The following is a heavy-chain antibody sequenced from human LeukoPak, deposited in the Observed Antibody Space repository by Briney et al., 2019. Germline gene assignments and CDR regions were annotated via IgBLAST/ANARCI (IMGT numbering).Heavy chain of an antibody. D-gene: IGHD6-13*01. CDR3: ARGSLCQQLTGFYYFDY. J-gene: IGHJ4*02. Sequence: SETLSLTCAVYGGSFSGYYWSWIRQPPGNGLEWIGEINHSGSTNYNPDLKSRVTISVNTSKNQFSLKLSSVAAADTAVYYCARGSLCQQLTGFYYFDYWGQGTLVTVSS. CDR2: INHSGST. CDR1: GGSFSGYY. V-gene: IGHV4-34*01.